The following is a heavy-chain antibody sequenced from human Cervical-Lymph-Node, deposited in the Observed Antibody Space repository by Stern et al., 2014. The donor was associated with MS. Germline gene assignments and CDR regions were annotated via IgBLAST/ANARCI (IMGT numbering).Heavy chain of an antibody. CDR1: GGSVSTYNYY. J-gene: IGHJ4*02. CDR3: ATSGGRRGDFRDY. Sequence: QVQLQESGPGLVKPSQTLSLTCTVSGGSVSTYNYYWTWIRQPAGKGLEWIGRIYASGNTNYNPSLKGRVTISLDTSRTQFPLKLTAVTAADTAVYYCATSGGRRGDFRDYWGQGTLVTVSS. CDR2: IYASGNT. D-gene: IGHD4-17*01. V-gene: IGHV4-61*02.